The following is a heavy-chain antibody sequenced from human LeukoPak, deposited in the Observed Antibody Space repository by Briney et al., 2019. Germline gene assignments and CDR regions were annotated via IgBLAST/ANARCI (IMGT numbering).Heavy chain of an antibody. CDR2: INPNSGDT. CDR3: ARGGYYGSPKVVAA. D-gene: IGHD3-10*01. J-gene: IGHJ5*02. Sequence: ASVKASCKPSGYPFSDYYVNGGRQAPGQGLEWLGWINPNSGDTNYAKKFQDRVTMTRDTSISTAYIELNLLRSDDTAVYYCARGGYYGSPKVVAAWGQGTLVTVSS. CDR1: GYPFSDYY. V-gene: IGHV1-2*02.